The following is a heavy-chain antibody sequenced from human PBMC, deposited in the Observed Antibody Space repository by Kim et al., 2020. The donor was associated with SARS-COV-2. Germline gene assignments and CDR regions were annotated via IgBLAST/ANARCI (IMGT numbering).Heavy chain of an antibody. CDR3: ARGSTYYYGSGSYYKVPY. V-gene: IGHV4-34*01. CDR2: INHSGST. Sequence: SETLSLTCAVYGGSFSGYYWSWIRQPPGKGLEWIGEINHSGSTNYNPSLKSRVTISVDTSKNQFSLKLSSVTAADTAVYYCARGSTYYYGSGSYYKVPYWGQGTLVTVSS. D-gene: IGHD3-10*01. J-gene: IGHJ4*02. CDR1: GGSFSGYY.